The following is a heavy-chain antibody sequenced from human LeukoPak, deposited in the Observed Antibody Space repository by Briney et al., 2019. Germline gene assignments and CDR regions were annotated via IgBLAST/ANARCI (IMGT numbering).Heavy chain of an antibody. J-gene: IGHJ4*02. V-gene: IGHV3-23*01. Sequence: GGSLRLSCAASGFTFSSYAMSWVRQAPGKGLEWVSGIRDSGDSTYSADSVKGRFTISRDNSKNTLYLQMNSLRAEDTAVYYCGKSRGSTVTGEAVDYWGQGTLVSVSS. CDR3: GKSRGSTVTGEAVDY. CDR1: GFTFSSYA. CDR2: IRDSGDST. D-gene: IGHD4-17*01.